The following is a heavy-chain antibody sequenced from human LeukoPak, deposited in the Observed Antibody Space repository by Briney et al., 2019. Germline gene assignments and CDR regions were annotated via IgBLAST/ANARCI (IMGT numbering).Heavy chain of an antibody. CDR1: GGSFSGYY. Sequence: SETLSLTCAVYGGSFSGYYWSWIRQPPGKGLEWIGEINHSGSTNYHPSLKSRVHISVDRSNDQCSLKLGSLTAADTAVYYCARRSALGGYYYDSSALARNAFDIWGQGTMVTVSS. CDR2: INHSGST. V-gene: IGHV4-34*01. D-gene: IGHD3-22*01. CDR3: ARRSALGGYYYDSSALARNAFDI. J-gene: IGHJ3*02.